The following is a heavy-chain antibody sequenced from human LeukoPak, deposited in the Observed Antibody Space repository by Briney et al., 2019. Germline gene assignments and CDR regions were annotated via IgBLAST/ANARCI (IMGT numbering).Heavy chain of an antibody. Sequence: GGSLRLSCAASGFTFSSYGMHWVRQAPGKGLEWVSSMSSSSSYIYYADSVKGRFTISRDNSKNTLYLQMNSLRAEDTAVYYCAKTNWDYYDSSGGKYYFDYWGQGTLVTVSS. J-gene: IGHJ4*02. CDR2: MSSSSSYI. D-gene: IGHD3-22*01. V-gene: IGHV3-21*04. CDR1: GFTFSSYG. CDR3: AKTNWDYYDSSGGKYYFDY.